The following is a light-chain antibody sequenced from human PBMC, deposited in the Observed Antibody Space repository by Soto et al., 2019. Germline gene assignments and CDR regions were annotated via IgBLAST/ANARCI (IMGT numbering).Light chain of an antibody. CDR1: SSNIGSNT. CDR3: AAWDDSLNGLWV. CDR2: SNN. V-gene: IGLV1-44*01. J-gene: IGLJ3*02. Sequence: QSVLTQPPSASGTPGQRVTISCSGSSSNIGSNTVNWYQQLPGTAPKLLIYSNNQRPSGVPDRFSGSKSGTSASLAISGLQSEDEADYYGAAWDDSLNGLWVFGGGTKVTVL.